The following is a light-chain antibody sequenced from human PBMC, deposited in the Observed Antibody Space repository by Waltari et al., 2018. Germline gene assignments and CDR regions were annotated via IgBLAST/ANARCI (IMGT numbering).Light chain of an antibody. Sequence: EIVLTQSPGTASLSPGERVTLSCRASQTVGSSSLAWYQQKPGQAPRIVIYRASRRATGFPDRFSGSGSGTEFSLTISRLEPEDFAVYYCQQHGTLPATFGQGTKVEIK. CDR2: RAS. CDR1: QTVGSSS. CDR3: QQHGTLPAT. J-gene: IGKJ1*01. V-gene: IGKV3-20*01.